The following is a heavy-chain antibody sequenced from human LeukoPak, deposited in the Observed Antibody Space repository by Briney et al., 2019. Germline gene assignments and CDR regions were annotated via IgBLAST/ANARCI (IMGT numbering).Heavy chain of an antibody. J-gene: IGHJ4*02. Sequence: SGGSLRLSCAASGFTFSNAWMSWVRQAPGKGLEWVGRIRSQSNGGTTDYAAPVKGRFTISRDDSKNTLYLQMNSLKTEDTAVYYCTTWSGGVVVTNLGQGKLPTVSS. CDR3: TTWSGGVVVTN. CDR1: GFTFSNAW. V-gene: IGHV3-15*01. CDR2: IRSQSNGGTT. D-gene: IGHD2-2*01.